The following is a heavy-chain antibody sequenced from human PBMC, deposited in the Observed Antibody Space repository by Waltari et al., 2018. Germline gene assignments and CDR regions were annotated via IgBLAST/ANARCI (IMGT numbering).Heavy chain of an antibody. D-gene: IGHD4-17*01. V-gene: IGHV4-38-2*01. CDR3: ARGYGDKPDAFDI. CDR2: LYHGGST. J-gene: IGHJ3*02. CDR1: GYSISSGYF. Sequence: QVQLQESGPGLVKPSETLSLTCAVSGYSISSGYFWGWIRQPPGKGLEWIGSLYHGGSTYYNPSLKSRVTLSVDTSKNQFSLKVNSVTAADTAVYYCARGYGDKPDAFDIWGQGTMVTVSS.